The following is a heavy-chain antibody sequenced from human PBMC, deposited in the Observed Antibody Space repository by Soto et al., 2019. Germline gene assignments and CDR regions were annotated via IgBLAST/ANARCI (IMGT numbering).Heavy chain of an antibody. J-gene: IGHJ6*02. Sequence: QVQLVQSGAAVKKPGSSVKVSCKASGGAFSSDFISWVRQAPGQGLEWMGGIIPMFGTANYAQKWQGRVTLIADESTRTAYMEMSNLTSEDTAIYFCARDPRWRVYSDGQGPYDGLEVWGQGNTVLVSS. CDR3: ARDPRWRVYSDGQGPYDGLEV. D-gene: IGHD5-18*01. V-gene: IGHV1-69*01. CDR2: IIPMFGTA. CDR1: GGAFSSDF.